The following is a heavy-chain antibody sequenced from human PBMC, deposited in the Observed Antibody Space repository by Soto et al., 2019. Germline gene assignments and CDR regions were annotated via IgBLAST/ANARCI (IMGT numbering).Heavy chain of an antibody. D-gene: IGHD6-13*01. CDR2: ISGSGGST. Sequence: AGGSVRLSCAASGFTFSSYAMSWVRQAPGKGLEWVSAISGSGGSTYYADSVKGRFTISRDNSKNTLYLQMNSLRVEDTAVYYCAKRWQQLGSYYFDYWGQGTLVTVSS. CDR1: GFTFSSYA. CDR3: AKRWQQLGSYYFDY. J-gene: IGHJ4*02. V-gene: IGHV3-23*01.